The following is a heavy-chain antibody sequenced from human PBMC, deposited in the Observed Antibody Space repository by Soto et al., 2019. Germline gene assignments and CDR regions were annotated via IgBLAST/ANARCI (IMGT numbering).Heavy chain of an antibody. CDR3: ASYSGSYYGAFDI. V-gene: IGHV3-33*01. D-gene: IGHD1-26*01. Sequence: PGGSLRLSCAASGFTFSSYGMHWVRQAPGKGLEWVAVIWYDGSNKYYADSVKGRFTISRDNSKNTLYLQMNSLRAEDTAVYYWASYSGSYYGAFDIWGQGTMVTVSS. CDR1: GFTFSSYG. J-gene: IGHJ3*02. CDR2: IWYDGSNK.